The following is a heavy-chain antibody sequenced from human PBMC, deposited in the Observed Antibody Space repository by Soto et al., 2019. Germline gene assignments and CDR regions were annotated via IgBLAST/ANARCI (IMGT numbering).Heavy chain of an antibody. CDR1: GFTFSSYA. J-gene: IGHJ5*02. CDR3: AKIRYDFWSGYFPGPHWFDP. D-gene: IGHD3-3*01. CDR2: ISGSGGST. V-gene: IGHV3-23*01. Sequence: GGSLRPSCAASGFTFSSYAMSWVRQAPGKGLGWVSAISGSGGSTYYADSVKGRFTISRDNSKNTLYLQMNSLRAEDTAVYYCAKIRYDFWSGYFPGPHWFDPWGQGTLVTVSS.